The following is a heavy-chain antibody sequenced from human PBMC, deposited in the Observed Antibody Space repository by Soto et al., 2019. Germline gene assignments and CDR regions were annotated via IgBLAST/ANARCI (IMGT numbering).Heavy chain of an antibody. Sequence: SVKVSCKASGGTFSSYAISWVRQAPGQGLEWMGGTIPIFGTANYAQKFQGRVTITADKSTSTAYMELSSLRSEDTAVYYCARLVEMATMGPDYYYGMDVWGQGTTVTVSS. J-gene: IGHJ6*02. CDR3: ARLVEMATMGPDYYYGMDV. V-gene: IGHV1-69*06. D-gene: IGHD5-12*01. CDR1: GGTFSSYA. CDR2: TIPIFGTA.